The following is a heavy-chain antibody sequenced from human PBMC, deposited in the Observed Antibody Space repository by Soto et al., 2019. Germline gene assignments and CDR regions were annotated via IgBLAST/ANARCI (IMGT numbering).Heavy chain of an antibody. CDR3: AKGPYYHDSSGRPNGYFDH. Sequence: EVQLLESGGGLVQPGGSLRLSCAASGFTFRTHAMSWVRQAPGKGLEWVSVVSGSGSDTYYADSAKGRFTISRDNSNNTLFLQVNSLRAEDAAVYYCAKGPYYHDSSGRPNGYFDHWGQGALVTVSS. V-gene: IGHV3-23*01. D-gene: IGHD3-22*01. J-gene: IGHJ4*02. CDR1: GFTFRTHA. CDR2: VSGSGSDT.